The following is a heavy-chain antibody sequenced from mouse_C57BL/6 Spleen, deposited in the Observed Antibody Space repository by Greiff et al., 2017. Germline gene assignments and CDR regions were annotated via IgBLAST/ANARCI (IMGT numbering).Heavy chain of an antibody. CDR3: ARETTMVTTQAY. CDR2: IHPNSGST. V-gene: IGHV1-64*01. D-gene: IGHD2-2*01. Sequence: VQLQQPGAELVKPGASVKLSCKASGYTFTSYWMHWVKQRPGQGLEWIGMIHPNSGSTNYNEKFKSKATLTVDKSSSTAYMQLSSLTSEDSAVYYCARETTMVTTQAYWGQGTLVTVSA. CDR1: GYTFTSYW. J-gene: IGHJ3*01.